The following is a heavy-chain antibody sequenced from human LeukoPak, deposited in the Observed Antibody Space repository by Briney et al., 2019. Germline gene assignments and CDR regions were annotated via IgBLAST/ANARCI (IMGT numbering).Heavy chain of an antibody. V-gene: IGHV6-1*01. D-gene: IGHD6-13*01. CDR3: ARDRKPEAAAGLPIGWYYYYYMDV. CDR2: TYYRYKWYN. J-gene: IGHJ6*03. Sequence: SQTLSLTCAISGDSVSSNSAAWNWIRQSPSRGLEWLGRTYYRYKWYNDYAVSVKSRITINPDTSKNQFSLQLNSVTPEDTAVYYCARDRKPEAAAGLPIGWYYYYYMDVWGKGTTVTVSS. CDR1: GDSVSSNSAA.